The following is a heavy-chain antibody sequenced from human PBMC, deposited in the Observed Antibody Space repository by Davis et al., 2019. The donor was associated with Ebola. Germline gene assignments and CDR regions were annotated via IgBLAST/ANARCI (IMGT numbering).Heavy chain of an antibody. CDR2: IYPGDSDT. CDR3: ARQGYCNTTSCNNWFDP. CDR1: GDTFTNYW. D-gene: IGHD2-2*01. J-gene: IGHJ5*02. V-gene: IGHV5-51*01. Sequence: GESLKISCRGSGDTFTNYWIGWVRQMPGRGLEWMGIIYPGDSDTIYSPSFQGQVTISADKSISTAYLQWSSLKASDSAMYYCARQGYCNTTSCNNWFDPWGQGTLVTVSS.